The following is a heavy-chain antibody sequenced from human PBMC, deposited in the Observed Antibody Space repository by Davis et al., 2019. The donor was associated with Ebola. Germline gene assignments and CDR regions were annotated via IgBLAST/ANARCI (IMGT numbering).Heavy chain of an antibody. CDR3: ARHDYGDSHFDY. Sequence: SETLSLTCTVSGGSITSYYWNWIRQPPGKGLEWIGYIYYSGSTNYNPSLKSRVTISVDTSKNQFSLKLSSVTVADTAVYYCARHDYGDSHFDYWGQGTLVTVSS. V-gene: IGHV4-59*08. CDR2: IYYSGST. J-gene: IGHJ4*02. CDR1: GGSITSYY. D-gene: IGHD4-17*01.